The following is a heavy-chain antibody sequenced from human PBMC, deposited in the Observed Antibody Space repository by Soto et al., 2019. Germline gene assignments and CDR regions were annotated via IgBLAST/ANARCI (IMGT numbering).Heavy chain of an antibody. V-gene: IGHV1-18*01. Sequence: ASVKVSCKASGYTFTKNVISWVRQAPGQGLEWMGWINPYNGNTDYAQKLQRRVTVTTDTSTNTVHMELRSLRSDDTAVYYCARGPHDYRFPYYFDYWGRGTLVNGSS. J-gene: IGHJ4*02. CDR3: ARGPHDYRFPYYFDY. D-gene: IGHD3-16*01. CDR1: GYTFTKNV. CDR2: INPYNGNT.